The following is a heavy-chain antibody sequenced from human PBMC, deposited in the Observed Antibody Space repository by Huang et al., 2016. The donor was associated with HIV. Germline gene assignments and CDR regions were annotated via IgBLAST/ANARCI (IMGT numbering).Heavy chain of an antibody. CDR1: GVTFSNYA. V-gene: IGHV3-30-3*01. Sequence: QVQLVESGGGVVQPGTSLRLSCSDSGVTFSNYAMNWVLPGPGKGLEWVAVITNEGSTKYYADSVKCRFTISRDNSKNTVYLQMNSLRAEDTAVYYCARSEPSRYYFDYWGQGTLVTVSS. J-gene: IGHJ4*02. CDR2: ITNEGSTK. CDR3: ARSEPSRYYFDY.